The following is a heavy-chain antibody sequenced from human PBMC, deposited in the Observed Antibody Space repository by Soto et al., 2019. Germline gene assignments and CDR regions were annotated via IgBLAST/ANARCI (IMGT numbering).Heavy chain of an antibody. J-gene: IGHJ4*02. V-gene: IGHV4-59*01. Sequence: QVQLQESGPGLVRPSETLSLTCTVSGGSISPYYWSWIRQPPGQGLEWIGYVYYTGSANSSPSLKSLVTISLDTSMNQFSLNLNSVTAADTAIYFCARGSTLSSSLPLDYWGQGTLVAVSS. D-gene: IGHD2-15*01. CDR2: VYYTGSA. CDR1: GGSISPYY. CDR3: ARGSTLSSSLPLDY.